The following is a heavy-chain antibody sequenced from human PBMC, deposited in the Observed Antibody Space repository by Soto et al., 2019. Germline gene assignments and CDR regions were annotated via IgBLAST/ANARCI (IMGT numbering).Heavy chain of an antibody. Sequence: QVQLQESGPGLVKPSETLSLTCTVSGGSISNYYWSWIRQPAGKGLEWSGRFYTTSDTIYNPSLKSRLDMSVDTSKNQLSLNLHSVTAADTAVYYCARTKPGDPWFDPWGQGTLVTVSS. CDR3: ARTKPGDPWFDP. V-gene: IGHV4-4*07. CDR2: FYTTSDT. J-gene: IGHJ5*02. CDR1: GGSISNYY. D-gene: IGHD7-27*01.